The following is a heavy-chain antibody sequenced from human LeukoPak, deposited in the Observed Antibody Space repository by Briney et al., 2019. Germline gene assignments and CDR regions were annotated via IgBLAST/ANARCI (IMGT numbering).Heavy chain of an antibody. CDR1: GGSISSSSYY. CDR2: IYYSGST. Sequence: SETLSLTCTVSGGSISSSSYYWGWIRQPPGKGLEWIGSIYYSGSTYYNPSPKSRVTISVDTSKNQFSLKLSSVTAADTAVYYCARAGVRKYYFDYWGQGTLVTVSS. J-gene: IGHJ4*02. V-gene: IGHV4-39*07. D-gene: IGHD1-1*01. CDR3: ARAGVRKYYFDY.